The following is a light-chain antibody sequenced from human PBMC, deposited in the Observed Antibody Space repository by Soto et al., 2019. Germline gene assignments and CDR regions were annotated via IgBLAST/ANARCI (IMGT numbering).Light chain of an antibody. CDR1: QTGRNN. CDR2: YAS. Sequence: EILFTESTATLSLPPGARAIPSCRTSQTGRNNLAWYQHRPGQAPSLRIYYASSGASGIPARFSGSGSGTAFTHTIGSVEPEDCAFYSCQQHSNWPLTFGGGTKV. V-gene: IGKV3-11*01. CDR3: QQHSNWPLT. J-gene: IGKJ4*01.